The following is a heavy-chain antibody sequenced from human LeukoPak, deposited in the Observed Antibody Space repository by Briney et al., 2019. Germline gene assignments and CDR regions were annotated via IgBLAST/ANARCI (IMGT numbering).Heavy chain of an antibody. CDR1: GFTFSSYW. CDR3: ARVGYDFWSGYYRGDWFDL. J-gene: IGHJ5*02. Sequence: GGSLRLSCAASGFTFSSYWMSWVRQAPGKGLEWVANIKQDGSEKYYVDSVKGRFTISRDNAKNSLYLQMNSLRAEDTAVYYCARVGYDFWSGYYRGDWFDLWGQGTLVTVSS. D-gene: IGHD3-3*01. CDR2: IKQDGSEK. V-gene: IGHV3-7*01.